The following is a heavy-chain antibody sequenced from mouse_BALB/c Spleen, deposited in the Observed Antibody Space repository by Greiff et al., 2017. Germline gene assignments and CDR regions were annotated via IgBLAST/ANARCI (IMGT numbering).Heavy chain of an antibody. CDR1: GFTFSSYT. V-gene: IGHV5-6-4*01. CDR2: ISSGGSYT. D-gene: IGHD4-1*01. J-gene: IGHJ2*01. Sequence: EVHLVESGGGLVKPGGSLKLSCAASGFTFSSYTMSWVRQTPEKRLEWVATISSGGSYTYYPDSVKGRFTISRDNAKNTLYLQMSSLKSEDTAMYYCTREKELAFDYWGQGTTLTVSS. CDR3: TREKELAFDY.